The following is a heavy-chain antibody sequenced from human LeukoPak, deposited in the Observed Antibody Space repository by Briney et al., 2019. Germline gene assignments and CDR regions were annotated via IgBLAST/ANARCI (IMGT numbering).Heavy chain of an antibody. CDR3: TTSLAGAVTAVYPFDN. CDR1: GFTVSSNY. V-gene: IGHV3-66*01. J-gene: IGHJ4*02. Sequence: GGSLRLSCAASGFTVSSNYMSWVRQAPGKGLEWVSVIYSGGSTYYADSVKGRFTISRDNSKNTLYLQMNSLRAEDTAVYYCTTSLAGAVTAVYPFDNWGQGTLVTVSS. D-gene: IGHD2-21*02. CDR2: IYSGGST.